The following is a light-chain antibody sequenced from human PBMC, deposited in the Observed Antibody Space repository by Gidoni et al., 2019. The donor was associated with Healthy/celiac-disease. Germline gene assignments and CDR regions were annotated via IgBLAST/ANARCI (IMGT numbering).Light chain of an antibody. Sequence: DIQMTQSPSSLSASVGDRVTITCQASQDISNYLNWYQQKPGKAPKLLIYDASNLETGVPSRFSGRGAGTDFTFTISSLQPEDIATYYCQQYGGGFTFGPGTKVDIK. V-gene: IGKV1-33*01. J-gene: IGKJ3*01. CDR1: QDISNY. CDR2: DAS. CDR3: QQYGGGFT.